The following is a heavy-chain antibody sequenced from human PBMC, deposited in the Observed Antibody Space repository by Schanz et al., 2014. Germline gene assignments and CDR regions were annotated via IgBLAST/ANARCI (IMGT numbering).Heavy chain of an antibody. CDR1: GFTFSSYK. J-gene: IGHJ6*02. Sequence: VQLLQFGGGVVQFGRSLRLSCVASGFTFSSYKMNWVRQAPGKGLEWVSSISSSGSYIHYADSVKGRFTISRDNAKNTLYLQMNSLRVEDTAVYYCARDTSYGMDVWGQGTTVTVSS. CDR2: ISSSGSYI. V-gene: IGHV3-21*01. CDR3: ARDTSYGMDV.